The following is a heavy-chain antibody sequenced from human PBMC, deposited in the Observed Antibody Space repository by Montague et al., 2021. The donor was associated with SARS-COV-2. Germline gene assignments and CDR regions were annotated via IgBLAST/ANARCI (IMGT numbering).Heavy chain of an antibody. D-gene: IGHD2-15*01. Sequence: SETLSLTSTPSGVSISSYYWSWIRQPPGKGLEWIAYIYSSGSTNXNPSLKSRLTISVDTSKNQFSLKLSSATAADTAVYYCARDTGEYCSGGICLYGMDVWGQGTTVTVSS. CDR2: IYSSGST. J-gene: IGHJ6*02. CDR3: ARDTGEYCSGGICLYGMDV. V-gene: IGHV4-59*01. CDR1: GVSISSYY.